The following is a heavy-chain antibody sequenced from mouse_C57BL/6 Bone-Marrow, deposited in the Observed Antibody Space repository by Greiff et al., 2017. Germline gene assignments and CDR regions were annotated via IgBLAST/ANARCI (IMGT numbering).Heavy chain of an antibody. CDR1: GYAFSSYW. D-gene: IGHD2-5*01. CDR2: IYPGDGDT. Sequence: QVQLQQSGAELVKPGASVKISCKASGYAFSSYWMNWVKQRPGKGLEWIGQIYPGDGDTNYNGKFKGKATLTADKSSSTAYMQLSSLTSEDSAVYFCTYYSNYEREMDYWGQGTSVTVSS. J-gene: IGHJ4*01. CDR3: TYYSNYEREMDY. V-gene: IGHV1-80*01.